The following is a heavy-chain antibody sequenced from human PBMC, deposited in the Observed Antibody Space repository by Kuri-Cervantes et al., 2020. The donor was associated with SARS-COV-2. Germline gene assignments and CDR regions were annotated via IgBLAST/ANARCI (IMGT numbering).Heavy chain of an antibody. CDR1: GGSISSYY. D-gene: IGHD5-24*01. J-gene: IGHJ4*02. Sequence: SETLSLTCTVSGGSISSYYWSWIRQPPGKGLEWIGYIYYSGNTNYNPSLKSRVTISVDTSKNQFSLKLSSVTAADTAVYYCARTIRDGYNGHYFDYWGQGTLVTVSS. CDR3: ARTIRDGYNGHYFDY. CDR2: IYYSGNT. V-gene: IGHV4-59*01.